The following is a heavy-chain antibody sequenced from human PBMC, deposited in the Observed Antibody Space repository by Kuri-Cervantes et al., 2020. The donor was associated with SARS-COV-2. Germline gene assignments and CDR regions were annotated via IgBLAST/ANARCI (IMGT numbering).Heavy chain of an antibody. CDR1: GFTFSSYW. V-gene: IGHV3-7*01. CDR3: ARDTAARYFDY. Sequence: GESLKISCAASGFTFSSYWMSWVRQAPGKGLEWVANIKQDGSEKYYVDSVKGRFTISRDNAKNSLYLQMNSLRAGDTAVYYCARDTAARYFDYWGQGTLVTVSS. J-gene: IGHJ4*02. CDR2: IKQDGSEK. D-gene: IGHD6-6*01.